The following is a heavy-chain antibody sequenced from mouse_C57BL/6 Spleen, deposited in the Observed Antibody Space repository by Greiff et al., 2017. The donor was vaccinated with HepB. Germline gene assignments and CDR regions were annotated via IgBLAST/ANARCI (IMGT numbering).Heavy chain of an antibody. CDR1: GFTFSSYA. CDR2: ISDGGSYT. CDR3: AREGRRYAMDY. V-gene: IGHV5-4*01. D-gene: IGHD3-3*01. Sequence: EVHLVESGGGLVKPGGSLKLSCAASGFTFSSYAMSWVRQTPEKRLEWVATISDGGSYTYYPDNVKGRFTISRDNAKNNLYLQMSHLKSEDTAMYYCAREGRRYAMDYWGQGTSVTVSS. J-gene: IGHJ4*01.